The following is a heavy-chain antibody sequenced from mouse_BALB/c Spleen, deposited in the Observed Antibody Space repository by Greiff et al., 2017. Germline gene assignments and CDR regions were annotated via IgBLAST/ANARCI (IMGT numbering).Heavy chain of an antibody. Sequence: VQLQESGAELAKPGASVKMSCKASGYTFTSYWMHWVKQRPGQGLEWIGYINPSTGYTEYNQKFKDKATLTADKSSSTAYMQLSSLTSEDSAVYYCARDCNPPYYAIDYWGQGTSVTVSS. D-gene: IGHD2-1*01. J-gene: IGHJ4*01. CDR3: ARDCNPPYYAIDY. CDR2: INPSTGYT. CDR1: GYTFTSYW. V-gene: IGHV1-7*01.